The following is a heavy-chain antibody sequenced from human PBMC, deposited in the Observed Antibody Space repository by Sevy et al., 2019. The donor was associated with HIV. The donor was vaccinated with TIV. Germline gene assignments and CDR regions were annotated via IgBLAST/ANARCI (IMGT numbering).Heavy chain of an antibody. Sequence: GGSLRLSCAASVFAVSSNYMSWVRQAPGKGLEWVSVIYSGGSTYYADSVKGRFTISRDNSKNTLYLQMNSLRAEDTAVYYCARGNVIYYGSGSRIGYYFDYWGQGTLVTVSS. CDR1: VFAVSSNY. CDR2: IYSGGST. D-gene: IGHD3-10*01. J-gene: IGHJ4*02. CDR3: ARGNVIYYGSGSRIGYYFDY. V-gene: IGHV3-66*02.